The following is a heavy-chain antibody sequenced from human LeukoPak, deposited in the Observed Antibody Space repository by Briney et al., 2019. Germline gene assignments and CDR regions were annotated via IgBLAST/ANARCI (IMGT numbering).Heavy chain of an antibody. CDR1: GGSVSGYY. V-gene: IGHV4-59*02. D-gene: IGHD1-26*01. J-gene: IGHJ4*02. Sequence: SETLSLTCVVSGGSVSGYYWGWIRQPPGRGLEWIGYVYYSGSTNYNPSFKSRITISVDTSKNQFSLKLSSVTAADTAVYYCTSGSYFYWGQGTLVTVSS. CDR3: TSGSYFY. CDR2: VYYSGST.